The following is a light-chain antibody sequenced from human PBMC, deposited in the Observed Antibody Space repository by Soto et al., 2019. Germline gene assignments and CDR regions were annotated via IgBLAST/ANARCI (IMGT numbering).Light chain of an antibody. CDR2: DVT. Sequence: QSALTQPASVSGSPGQSITIPCTGTSSVVGTYNYVSWYQQHPGKAPKLIIFDVTDRPSGLSNRFSGSKSANTASLTISGLQAEDEADYFCSSYTSSSPVVFGGGTKVTVL. CDR1: SSVVGTYNY. CDR3: SSYTSSSPVV. V-gene: IGLV2-14*03. J-gene: IGLJ2*01.